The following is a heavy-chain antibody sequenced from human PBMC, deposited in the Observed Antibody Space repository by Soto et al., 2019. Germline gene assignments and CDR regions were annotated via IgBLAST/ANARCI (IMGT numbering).Heavy chain of an antibody. CDR1: GGTFSSYA. CDR3: ASHYDSSGYCYRGLDY. V-gene: IGHV1-69*12. J-gene: IGHJ4*02. Sequence: QVQLVQSGAEVKKPGSSVKVSCKASGGTFSSYAISWVRQAPGQGLEWMGGIIPIFGTADYAQKFQGRVTINADESKDTAYTELSSVRSEDTGVYYCASHYDSSGYCYRGLDYWGQGTPVTVSS. D-gene: IGHD3-22*01. CDR2: IIPIFGTA.